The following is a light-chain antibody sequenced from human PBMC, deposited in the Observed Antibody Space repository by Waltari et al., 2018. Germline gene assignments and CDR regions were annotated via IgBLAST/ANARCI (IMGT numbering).Light chain of an antibody. V-gene: IGLV2-23*01. CDR1: SSDVGNYNL. CDR3: CSYAGHSTYV. J-gene: IGLJ1*01. Sequence: QSALTQPASVSGSPGQSITISCTGTSSDVGNYNLVAWYQQHPGKAPKLMIYEASQRPSGVSNRFSGSESGNTASLTISGLQPEDETDYYCCSYAGHSTYVFGTGTKVTVL. CDR2: EAS.